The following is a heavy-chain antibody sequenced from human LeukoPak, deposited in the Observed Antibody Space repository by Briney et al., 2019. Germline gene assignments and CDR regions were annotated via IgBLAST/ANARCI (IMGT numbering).Heavy chain of an antibody. CDR2: ISAYNGNT. Sequence: GASVKVSCKASGYTFTSYGISWVRQAPGQGLEWMGWISAYNGNTNYAQKLQGRVTMTTDTSTSTAYMELRSLRSDDTAVYYCARDYCDSSGYLTTHFDYWGQGTLVTVSS. J-gene: IGHJ4*02. CDR3: ARDYCDSSGYLTTHFDY. V-gene: IGHV1-18*01. CDR1: GYTFTSYG. D-gene: IGHD3-22*01.